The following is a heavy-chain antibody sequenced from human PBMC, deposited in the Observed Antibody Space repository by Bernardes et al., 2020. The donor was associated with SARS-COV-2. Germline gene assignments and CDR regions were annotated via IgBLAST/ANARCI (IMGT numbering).Heavy chain of an antibody. J-gene: IGHJ4*02. V-gene: IGHV1-18*01. CDR1: GYTFSSYG. CDR3: ARTIHGDY. Sequence: ASVKVSCKASGYTFSSYGISWVRQAPGQGLEWMGWISAYSANTNYAQKFQGRVTVTTDTSTSTAYMELRSLRSDDTGVYYCARTIHGDYWGQGTLVTVS. CDR2: ISAYSANT.